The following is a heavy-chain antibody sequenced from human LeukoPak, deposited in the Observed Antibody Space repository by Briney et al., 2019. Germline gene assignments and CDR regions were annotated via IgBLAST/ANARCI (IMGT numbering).Heavy chain of an antibody. CDR1: GFTFSSYS. CDR2: ISSSSSYI. V-gene: IGHV3-21*01. D-gene: IGHD2-2*01. Sequence: PGGSLRLSCAASGFTFSSYSMNWVRQAPGKGLEWVSSISSSSSYIYYADSVKGRFTISRDNAKNSLYLQMNSLRAEDTAVYYCARSPNTYHDPDWYYYYMDVWGKGTTVTVSS. CDR3: ARSPNTYHDPDWYYYYMDV. J-gene: IGHJ6*03.